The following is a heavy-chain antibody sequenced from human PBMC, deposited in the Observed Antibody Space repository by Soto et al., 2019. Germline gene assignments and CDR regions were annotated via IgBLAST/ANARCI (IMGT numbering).Heavy chain of an antibody. CDR1: GYTFTSYA. Sequence: ASVKVSCKASGYTFTSYAMHWVRQAPGQRLERMGWINDGNGNTKYSQKFQGRVTITRDTSASTAYMELSSLRSEDTVLYFCARDYGITSCYNWCMFFDYWGQGTLVTVSS. CDR3: ARDYGITSCYNWCMFFDY. CDR2: INDGNGNT. V-gene: IGHV1-3*01. J-gene: IGHJ4*02. D-gene: IGHD2-2*02.